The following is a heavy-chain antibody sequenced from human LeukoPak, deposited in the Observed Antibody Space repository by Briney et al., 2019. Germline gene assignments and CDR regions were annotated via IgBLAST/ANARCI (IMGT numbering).Heavy chain of an antibody. CDR2: IYYSGST. J-gene: IGHJ5*02. V-gene: IGHV4-59*01. CDR1: GGSISSYY. D-gene: IGHD1-1*01. CDR3: ARRHGWNPFGFDP. Sequence: PSETLSLTCTVSGGSISSYYWSWIRQPPGKGLEWIGYIYYSGSTNYNPSLKSRVTISVDTSKNQFSLKLSSVTAADTAVYYCARRHGWNPFGFDPWGQGTLVTVSS.